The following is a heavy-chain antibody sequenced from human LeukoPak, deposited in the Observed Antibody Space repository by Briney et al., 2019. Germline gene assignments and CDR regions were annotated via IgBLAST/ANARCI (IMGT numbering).Heavy chain of an antibody. D-gene: IGHD1-26*01. Sequence: SETLSLTCTVSGASVGSAGYYWSWIRQPPGGGLEWIGYIYYISNTNYNPSLKSRVTMSVDPSKNQFSLKLNSVTAADTAVYYCARTQSQSGSYRYYFGYWGQRTRVTVSS. J-gene: IGHJ4*02. CDR1: GASVGSAGYY. V-gene: IGHV4-61*08. CDR3: ARTQSQSGSYRYYFGY. CDR2: IYYISNT.